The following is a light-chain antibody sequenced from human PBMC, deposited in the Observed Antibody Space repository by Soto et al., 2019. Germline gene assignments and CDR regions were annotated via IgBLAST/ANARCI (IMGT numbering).Light chain of an antibody. Sequence: EIVMTQSPATLSVSPGERITLSCRASQTVKTYLAWYQQKPGRAPRLLIHGASTRATGISARFSGGGSGTEFTLTITSLQSDDSAVYYCQQYHNWPPWTFGQGTEVEIK. CDR3: QQYHNWPPWT. J-gene: IGKJ1*01. CDR1: QTVKTY. V-gene: IGKV3D-15*01. CDR2: GAS.